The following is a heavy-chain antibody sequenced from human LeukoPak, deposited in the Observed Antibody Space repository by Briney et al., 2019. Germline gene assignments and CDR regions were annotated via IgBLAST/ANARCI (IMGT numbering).Heavy chain of an antibody. CDR2: ISAYNGNT. Sequence: ASVKVSCKASGYTFTSYGISWVRQAPGQGLEWMGWISAYNGNTNYAQKLQGRVTMTRNTSISTAYMELSSLRSEDTAVYYCARSYDSSGPDQYFQHWGQGTLVTVSS. CDR3: ARSYDSSGPDQYFQH. V-gene: IGHV1-18*01. CDR1: GYTFTSYG. D-gene: IGHD3-22*01. J-gene: IGHJ1*01.